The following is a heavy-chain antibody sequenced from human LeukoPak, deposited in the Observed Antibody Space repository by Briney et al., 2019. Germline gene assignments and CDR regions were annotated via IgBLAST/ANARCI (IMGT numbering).Heavy chain of an antibody. CDR1: GGTFSSYA. D-gene: IGHD3-10*01. J-gene: IGHJ4*02. CDR3: AARYGSGSYQVLFDY. V-gene: IGHV1-69*04. Sequence: SVKVSCKASGGTFSSYAISWVRQAPGQGLEWMGRIIPILGIANYAQKFQGRVTITADKSTSTAYMELSSLRSEDTAVYYCAARYGSGSYQVLFDYWGQGTLVTVSS. CDR2: IIPILGIA.